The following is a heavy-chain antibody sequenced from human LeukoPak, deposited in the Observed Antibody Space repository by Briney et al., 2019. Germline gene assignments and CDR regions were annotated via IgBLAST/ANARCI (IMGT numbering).Heavy chain of an antibody. V-gene: IGHV3-64D*06. D-gene: IGHD2-15*01. Sequence: GGSLRLSCSAPGFTFSSYAMHWVRQAPGKGLEYVSAIRSNGGGTYYADSVKGRLTISRDNSKNTLYLQMSSLRAEETAVYYCVSGYCSGGSCLGDGYFQHWGQGTLVTVS. CDR2: IRSNGGGT. J-gene: IGHJ1*01. CDR3: VSGYCSGGSCLGDGYFQH. CDR1: GFTFSSYA.